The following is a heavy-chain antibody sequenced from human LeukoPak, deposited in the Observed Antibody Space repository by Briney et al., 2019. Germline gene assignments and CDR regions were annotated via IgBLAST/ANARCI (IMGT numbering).Heavy chain of an antibody. V-gene: IGHV1-18*01. Sequence: GASVKVSCKASGYTFTSYGICWVRQAPGQGLEWMGWISAYNGNTNYAQKLQGRVTMTTDTSTSTAYMELRSLRSDDTAVYYCARGAVDTAMVTLFDYWGQGTLVTVSS. CDR1: GYTFTSYG. J-gene: IGHJ4*02. D-gene: IGHD5-18*01. CDR2: ISAYNGNT. CDR3: ARGAVDTAMVTLFDY.